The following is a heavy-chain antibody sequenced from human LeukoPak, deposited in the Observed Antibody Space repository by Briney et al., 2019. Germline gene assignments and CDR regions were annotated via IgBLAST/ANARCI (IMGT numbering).Heavy chain of an antibody. CDR2: INPNSGGT. CDR1: GYTFTGYY. CDR3: ARGVQMATTYYFDY. J-gene: IGHJ4*02. D-gene: IGHD5-24*01. Sequence: GASVKVSCKASGYTFTGYYMHWVRQAPGQGLEWMGWINPNSGGTNYAQKFQDRVTMTRDTSISTAYMELSRLRSDDTAVYYCARGVQMATTYYFDYWGQGTLVTVSS. V-gene: IGHV1-2*02.